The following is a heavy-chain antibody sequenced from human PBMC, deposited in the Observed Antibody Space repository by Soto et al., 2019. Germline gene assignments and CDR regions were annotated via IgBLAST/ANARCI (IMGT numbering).Heavy chain of an antibody. J-gene: IGHJ4*02. D-gene: IGHD3-3*02. CDR3: AKRGGSFGVVICLDY. CDR2: ISGSGGST. V-gene: IGHV3-23*01. Sequence: EVQLLASGGGLVQPGGSLRLSCAASGFTFSSYAMSWVRQAPGKGLEWVSAISGSGGSTYYADSVKGRFTISRDNSKNTLYLQMKSLRAEDTAVYYCAKRGGSFGVVICLDYWGQGTLVTVSS. CDR1: GFTFSSYA.